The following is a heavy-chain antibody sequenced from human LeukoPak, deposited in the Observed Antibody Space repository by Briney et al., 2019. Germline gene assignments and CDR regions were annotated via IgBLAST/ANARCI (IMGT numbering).Heavy chain of an antibody. CDR3: ARHNYYGSGTYYNIDDRPFDY. J-gene: IGHJ4*02. Sequence: SQTLSVTCAISGDSVSSNSAAWNWIRQSPSRGLEWLGRTYYRSKWSHDSAPSVQSRITINPDTSKSQFSLHLDSVTAADTAVYYCARHNYYGSGTYYNIDDRPFDYWGQGTLVTVSS. D-gene: IGHD3-10*01. CDR2: TYYRSKWSH. CDR1: GDSVSSNSAA. V-gene: IGHV6-1*01.